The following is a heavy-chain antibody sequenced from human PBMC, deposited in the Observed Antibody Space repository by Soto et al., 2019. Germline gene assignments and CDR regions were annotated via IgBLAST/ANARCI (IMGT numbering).Heavy chain of an antibody. Sequence: ASVKVSCKASGYTFTKYYMHWVRQAPGQGLEWMGIINPSGGSTSYAQKFQGRVTMTRDTSTSTVYMELSSLRSDDTAVYFCARALTSEPIQHSRLSDWFDPWGEGTQVTVSS. V-gene: IGHV1-46*01. J-gene: IGHJ5*02. CDR2: INPSGGST. CDR1: GYTFTKYY. D-gene: IGHD1-1*01. CDR3: ARALTSEPIQHSRLSDWFDP.